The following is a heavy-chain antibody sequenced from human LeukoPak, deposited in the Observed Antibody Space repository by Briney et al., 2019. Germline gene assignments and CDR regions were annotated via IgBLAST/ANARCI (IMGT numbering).Heavy chain of an antibody. V-gene: IGHV1-18*01. CDR1: GYTFTNYG. CDR3: VREVSAANAGYMDV. CDR2: ISVFYGHT. J-gene: IGHJ6*03. D-gene: IGHD6-13*01. Sequence: ASVKVSCKASGYTFTNYGISWVRQAPGQGLGWMGWISVFYGHTNYSQNFQGRLTMTTHTSTSTAYLELRSLRSDDTAVYYCVREVSAANAGYMDVWGIGATVTVSS.